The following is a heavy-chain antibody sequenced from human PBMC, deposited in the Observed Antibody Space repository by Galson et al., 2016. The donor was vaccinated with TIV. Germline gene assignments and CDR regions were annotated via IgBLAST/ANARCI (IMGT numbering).Heavy chain of an antibody. V-gene: IGHV3-20*04. J-gene: IGHJ4*02. Sequence: SLRLSCAASGFIFDEHAMSWVRQVPGKGLEWVAGINWNGEWTLYADSVKGRFTISRDSARRSVYLRMDSLSVEDTALYYCARGSPVRCSNFSCYLAHWGQGTLVTVSS. D-gene: IGHD2-2*01. CDR2: INWNGEWT. CDR1: GFIFDEHA. CDR3: ARGSPVRCSNFSCYLAH.